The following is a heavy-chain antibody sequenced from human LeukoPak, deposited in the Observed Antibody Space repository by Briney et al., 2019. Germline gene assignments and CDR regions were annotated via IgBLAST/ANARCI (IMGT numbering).Heavy chain of an antibody. D-gene: IGHD3-3*01. Sequence: SETLSLTCTVSGGSISSYYRSWIRQPPGKGLEWIGYIYYSGSTNYNPSLKSRVTISVDTSKNQFSLKLSSVTAADTAVYYCARDRWFRDDFWSGYPSAYYYYYYMDVWGKGTTVTVSS. CDR3: ARDRWFRDDFWSGYPSAYYYYYYMDV. CDR2: IYYSGST. V-gene: IGHV4-59*01. J-gene: IGHJ6*03. CDR1: GGSISSYY.